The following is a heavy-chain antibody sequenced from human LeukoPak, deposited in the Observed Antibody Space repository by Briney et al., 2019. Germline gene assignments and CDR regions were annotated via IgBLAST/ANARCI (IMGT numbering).Heavy chain of an antibody. J-gene: IGHJ5*02. CDR2: IKQDRSEK. CDR1: GFTFSRFW. Sequence: PGGSLRLSCAASGFTFSRFWMTWVRQAPGKGLEWVANIKQDRSEKNYVDSLKGRFTISRDNAKNSLYLQMNSLRAEDTAVYCCARSRINDFWSGLDPWGQGTLVTVSS. CDR3: ARSRINDFWSGLDP. D-gene: IGHD3-3*01. V-gene: IGHV3-7*05.